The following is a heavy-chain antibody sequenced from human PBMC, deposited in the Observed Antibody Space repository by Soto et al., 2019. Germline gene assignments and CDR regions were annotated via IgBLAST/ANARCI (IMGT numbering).Heavy chain of an antibody. V-gene: IGHV3-21*01. J-gene: IGHJ6*03. CDR1: GFTFSSYS. D-gene: IGHD3-10*01. Sequence: GGSLRLSCAASGFTFSSYSMNWVRQAPGKGLEWVSSISSSSSYIYYADSVKGRFTISRDNAKNSLYLQMNSLRAEDTVVYYCAGSVYGSGPAPYYMDVWGKGTTVTVSS. CDR3: AGSVYGSGPAPYYMDV. CDR2: ISSSSSYI.